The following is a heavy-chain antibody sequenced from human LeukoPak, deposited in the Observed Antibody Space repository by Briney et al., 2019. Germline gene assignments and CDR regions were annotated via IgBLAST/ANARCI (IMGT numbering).Heavy chain of an antibody. CDR1: GFSFDNYA. CDR2: ISYDGNRK. Sequence: GGSLRFSCAASGFSFDNYAMHWIRQAPDKGLEWVAAISYDGNRKYYTDSVKGRFTISRDNSKNTLYLQMDSPRAEDTAVYYCVGSYGSGSYYLGYWGQGTLVIVSS. CDR3: VGSYGSGSYYLGY. J-gene: IGHJ4*02. D-gene: IGHD3-10*01. V-gene: IGHV3-30-3*01.